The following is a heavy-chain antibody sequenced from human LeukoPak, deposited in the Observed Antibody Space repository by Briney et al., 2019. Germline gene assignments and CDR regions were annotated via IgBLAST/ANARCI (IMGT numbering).Heavy chain of an antibody. J-gene: IGHJ5*02. Sequence: ASVKVSCKASGYTFTSYYFHWVRQAPGQGLEWMGIINPSGGDTSYAQKFQGRVTMTTDTSTSTVYMDLTSLTSEDTPVYYCARGRGRAENWFDPWGQGTLVTVSS. D-gene: IGHD3-10*01. CDR3: ARGRGRAENWFDP. CDR1: GYTFTSYY. V-gene: IGHV1-46*01. CDR2: INPSGGDT.